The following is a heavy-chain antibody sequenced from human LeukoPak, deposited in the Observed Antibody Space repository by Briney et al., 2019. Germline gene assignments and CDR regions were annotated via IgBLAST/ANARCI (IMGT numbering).Heavy chain of an antibody. D-gene: IGHD4-23*01. Sequence: GGSLRLSCAASGFTFSTYNINWVRQTPGKGLEWISYISSNGNTIFYADSVKGRFTISRDNAKNSVYLQLNSLRDEDTAIYHCARDYGGHGEYFDYWGQGTLVTVSS. V-gene: IGHV3-48*02. CDR1: GFTFSTYN. CDR2: ISSNGNTI. CDR3: ARDYGGHGEYFDY. J-gene: IGHJ4*02.